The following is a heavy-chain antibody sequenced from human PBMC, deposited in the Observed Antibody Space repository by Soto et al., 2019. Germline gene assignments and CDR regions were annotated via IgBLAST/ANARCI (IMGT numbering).Heavy chain of an antibody. Sequence: DVQLLESGGGLVQWGGSLRLSCVTSGFTFSTYGMTWVRQAPGKGLEWGSYGGSGGSRNYAESVKGRFTISRDNSKNTLSLEMNSLRAEDTATYYCVKFRGRAYPYYYMDVWGKGTTVTVSS. D-gene: IGHD3-10*01. J-gene: IGHJ6*03. CDR2: GGSGGSR. V-gene: IGHV3-23*01. CDR3: VKFRGRAYPYYYMDV. CDR1: GFTFSTYG.